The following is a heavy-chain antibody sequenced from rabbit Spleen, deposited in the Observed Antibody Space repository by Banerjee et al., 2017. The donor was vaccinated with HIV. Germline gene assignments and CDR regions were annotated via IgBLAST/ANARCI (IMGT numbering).Heavy chain of an antibody. D-gene: IGHD6-1*01. J-gene: IGHJ3*01. CDR2: MNTGSGST. Sequence: HEQVEESGGDLVKPGASLTLTCKASGLDFSSRYWIWWVRQAPGKGLEWITHMNTGSGSTYYATWAKGRFTISKASSTTVTLQMTSLTAADTAFYFCARGYLGAYNGYSYGFTRLDLWGPGTLVTVS. V-gene: IGHV1S45*01. CDR3: ARGYLGAYNGYSYGFTRLDL. CDR1: GLDFSSRYW.